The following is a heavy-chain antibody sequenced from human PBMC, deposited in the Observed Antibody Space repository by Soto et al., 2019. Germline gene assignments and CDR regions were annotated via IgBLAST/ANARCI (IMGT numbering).Heavy chain of an antibody. CDR3: ARDAATYCDF. CDR2: VDGSGYSK. D-gene: IGHD5-12*01. V-gene: IGHV3-11*01. CDR1: GFTFSDYY. J-gene: IGHJ4*02. Sequence: QVQLVESGGGLVKPGESLRLSCAASGFTFSDYYMSWIRQAPGKGLEWVSYVDGSGYSKYYEDFVQGRFTISRDNAKNSLYLQMNSLRAEDTAVYYCARDAATYCDFWGLGILVTVSS.